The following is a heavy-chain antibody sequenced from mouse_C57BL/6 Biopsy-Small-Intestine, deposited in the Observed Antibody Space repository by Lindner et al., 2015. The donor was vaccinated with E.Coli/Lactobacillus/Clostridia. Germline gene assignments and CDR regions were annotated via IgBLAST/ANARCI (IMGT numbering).Heavy chain of an antibody. J-gene: IGHJ1*03. V-gene: IGHV1-85*01. CDR1: IHLQQLL. Sequence: SVKVVLQGIWIHLQQLLYTTGCDRPLDKGVEVGWAIIDPSGGSTSYAQKFQGRVTMTRDTSTSTVHMELYSLRSEDTAVYFCARDSLGGGVIIRGYYMDVWGTGTTVTVSS. CDR3: ARDSLGGGVIIRGYYMDV. CDR2: IDPSGGST. D-gene: IGHD1-1*01.